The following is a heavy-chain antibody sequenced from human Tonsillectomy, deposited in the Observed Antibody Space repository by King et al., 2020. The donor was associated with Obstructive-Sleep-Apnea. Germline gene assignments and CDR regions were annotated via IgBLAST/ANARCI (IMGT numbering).Heavy chain of an antibody. V-gene: IGHV5-10-1*03. D-gene: IGHD2-2*01. J-gene: IGHJ4*02. CDR3: ARDTSTGDFDY. CDR2: IDPSDSYT. Sequence: VQLVESGTEVKKPGESLRISCQSSGYSFISQWITWVRQMPGKGLEWMGRIDPSDSYTNYGPSFQGHVTFSADKSINTAYLQWSSLRASDTAMYYCARDTSTGDFDYWGQGTLVTVSS. CDR1: GYSFISQW.